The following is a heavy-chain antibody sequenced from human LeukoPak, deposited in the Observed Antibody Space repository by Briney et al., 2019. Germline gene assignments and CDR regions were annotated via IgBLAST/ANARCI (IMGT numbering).Heavy chain of an antibody. Sequence: PSETLSLTCAVYGGSFSGYYWSWIRQPPGKGLEWIGEINHSGSINYNPSLKSRVTISVDTSKNQFSLKLSSVTAADTAVYYCARGALFEYSSSSGRYFDLWGRGTLVTVSS. D-gene: IGHD6-6*01. CDR3: ARGALFEYSSSSGRYFDL. V-gene: IGHV4-34*01. J-gene: IGHJ2*01. CDR1: GGSFSGYY. CDR2: INHSGSI.